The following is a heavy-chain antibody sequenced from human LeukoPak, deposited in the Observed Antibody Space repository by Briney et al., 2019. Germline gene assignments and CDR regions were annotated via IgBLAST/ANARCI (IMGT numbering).Heavy chain of an antibody. J-gene: IGHJ4*02. Sequence: SETLSLTCTVSGGSVSNGDYYWSWIRQPPGKGLEWIGYIYYSGSTNYNPSLKSRVTISVDTSKNQFSLKLSSVTAADTAVYYCARAYGDPYYFDYWGQGTLVTVSS. CDR1: GGSVSNGDYY. V-gene: IGHV4-61*08. CDR2: IYYSGST. CDR3: ARAYGDPYYFDY. D-gene: IGHD4-17*01.